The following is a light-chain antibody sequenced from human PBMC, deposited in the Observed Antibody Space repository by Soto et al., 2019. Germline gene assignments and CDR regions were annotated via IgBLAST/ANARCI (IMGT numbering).Light chain of an antibody. CDR2: DAS. CDR3: QQGGNWPLT. Sequence: EIVLTQSPATLSLSPGERATLSCRASQSVSSHLAWYQQKRGQAPRLLIYDASSRASGIPARFSGSGSGTDFTLTISSLEPEDFAVYYCQQGGNWPLTFGQGTKVDIK. V-gene: IGKV3-11*01. J-gene: IGKJ1*01. CDR1: QSVSSH.